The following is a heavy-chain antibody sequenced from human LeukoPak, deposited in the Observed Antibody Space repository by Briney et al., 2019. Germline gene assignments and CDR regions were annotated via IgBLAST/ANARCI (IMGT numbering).Heavy chain of an antibody. V-gene: IGHV3-23*01. CDR1: GFTFSRYA. Sequence: PGGSLRLSCAASGFTFSRYAMSWVRQAPGKGLEWVSAISGSGGSTYYADSVRGRFTIPRDNSKNTLYLQMNSLRAEDTAVYYCAKGLGSYYCGSGSPIDYWGQGTLDTVSS. J-gene: IGHJ4*02. D-gene: IGHD3-10*01. CDR3: AKGLGSYYCGSGSPIDY. CDR2: ISGSGGST.